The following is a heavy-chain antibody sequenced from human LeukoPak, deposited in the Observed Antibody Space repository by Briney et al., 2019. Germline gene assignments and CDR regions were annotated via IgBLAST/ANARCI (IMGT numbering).Heavy chain of an antibody. Sequence: GGSLRLSCVVSGFTSSSYSMNWVRQAPGKGLEWISYISSSSTTIYYADSVKGRVTISRDNAKNSLYLQMNSLRDEDTAVYYCARDLYFWGQGTLVTVSS. CDR2: ISSSSTTI. CDR1: GFTSSSYS. CDR3: ARDLYF. D-gene: IGHD2-15*01. J-gene: IGHJ4*02. V-gene: IGHV3-48*02.